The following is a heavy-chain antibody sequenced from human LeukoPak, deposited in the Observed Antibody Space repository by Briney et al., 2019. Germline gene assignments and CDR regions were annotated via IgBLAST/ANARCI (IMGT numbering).Heavy chain of an antibody. CDR1: GGSFSGYY. Sequence: KTSETLSLTCAVYGGSFSGYYWSWIRQPPGKGLEWIGEINHSGSTNYNPSLKSRVTISVDTSKNQFSLKLSSVTAADTAVYYCARIYGDYDRNDYWGQGTLVTVS. CDR3: ARIYGDYDRNDY. V-gene: IGHV4-34*01. D-gene: IGHD4-17*01. J-gene: IGHJ4*02. CDR2: INHSGST.